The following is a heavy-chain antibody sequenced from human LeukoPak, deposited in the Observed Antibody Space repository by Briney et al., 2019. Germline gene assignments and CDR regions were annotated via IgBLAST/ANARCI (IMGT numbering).Heavy chain of an antibody. CDR1: GFTFSNHW. V-gene: IGHV3-7*01. CDR2: IKKDGSEK. D-gene: IGHD4-17*01. CDR3: ARADTTGGYYFDY. J-gene: IGHJ4*02. Sequence: GGSLRLSCAAAGFTFSNHWMNWVRQAPGKGLEWVANIKKDGSEKNYLDSVKGRFTISRDNAKNSLYLQMNSLRAEDTAVYYCARADTTGGYYFDYWGQGTLVTVSS.